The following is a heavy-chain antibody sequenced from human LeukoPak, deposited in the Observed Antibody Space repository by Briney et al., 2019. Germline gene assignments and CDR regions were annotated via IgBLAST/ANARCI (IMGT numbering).Heavy chain of an antibody. D-gene: IGHD6-13*01. V-gene: IGHV4-61*02. CDR2: IYTSGST. Sequence: SEALSLTCTVSGGSISSGSYYWSWIRQPAGKGLEWIGRIYTSGSTNYNPSLKSRVTISVDTSKNQFSLKLSSVTAADTAVYYCAREDLYSSSWHNWFDPWGQGTLVTVSS. CDR1: GGSISSGSYY. J-gene: IGHJ5*02. CDR3: AREDLYSSSWHNWFDP.